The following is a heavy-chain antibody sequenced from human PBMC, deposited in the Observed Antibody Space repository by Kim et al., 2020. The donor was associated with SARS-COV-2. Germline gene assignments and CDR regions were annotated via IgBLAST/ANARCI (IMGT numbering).Heavy chain of an antibody. CDR1: GYTFTGYY. J-gene: IGHJ3*02. CDR3: ARGRGDYGSGSYYPENPHAFDI. CDR2: INPNSGGT. V-gene: IGHV1-2*02. D-gene: IGHD3-10*01. Sequence: ASVKVSCKASGYTFTGYYMHWVRQAPGQGLEWMGWINPNSGGTNYAQKFQGRVTMTRDTSISTAYMELSRLRSDDTAVYYCARGRGDYGSGSYYPENPHAFDIWGQGTMVTVSS.